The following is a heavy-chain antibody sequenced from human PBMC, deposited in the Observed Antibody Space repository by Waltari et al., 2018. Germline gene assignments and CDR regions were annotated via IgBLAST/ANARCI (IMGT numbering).Heavy chain of an antibody. J-gene: IGHJ4*02. D-gene: IGHD6-13*01. V-gene: IGHV3-43D*04. CDR2: ISWNGVRT. CDR1: GFSFDEVG. CDR3: AKDGTVAAGSYYFDY. Sequence: EVQLVESGGVVVQAGGSLRLSCAASGFSFDEVGMHWVRQVPGKGLQWVSFISWNGVRTIYAESVKGRFTVSRDNSKNSLYLQMNSLRAEDTAFYYCAKDGTVAAGSYYFDYWGQGTLVTVSS.